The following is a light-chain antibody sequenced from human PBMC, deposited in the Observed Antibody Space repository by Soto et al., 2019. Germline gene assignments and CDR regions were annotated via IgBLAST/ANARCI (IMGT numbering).Light chain of an antibody. Sequence: SYELTQPPSVSVAPGQTARITCGGTNIGSKSVHWYQQKPGQAPVLVVYDDSDRPSGIPERFSGSNSGNTATLTINRVEAGDEADYYCQLWDGSSDPYVFGTGTKVTVL. J-gene: IGLJ1*01. CDR1: NIGSKS. CDR3: QLWDGSSDPYV. V-gene: IGLV3-21*02. CDR2: DDS.